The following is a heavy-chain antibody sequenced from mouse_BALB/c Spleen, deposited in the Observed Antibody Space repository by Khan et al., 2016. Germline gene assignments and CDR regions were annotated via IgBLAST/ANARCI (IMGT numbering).Heavy chain of an antibody. CDR1: GFSLTDYG. CDR3: AKHDTTVAMDY. J-gene: IGHJ4*01. V-gene: IGHV2-6-5*01. D-gene: IGHD1-1*01. Sequence: QVQLKESGPGLVAPSQSLSITCTVSGFSLTDYGVSWIRQPPGKGLEWLGVIWSGEITYYNSALKSRLSISKDNSTSQVFLKMNSLQTDDTAMYYCAKHDTTVAMDYWGQGTSVTVSS. CDR2: IWSGEIT.